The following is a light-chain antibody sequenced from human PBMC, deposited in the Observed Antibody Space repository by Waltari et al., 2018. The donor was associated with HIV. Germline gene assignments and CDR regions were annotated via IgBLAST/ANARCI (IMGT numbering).Light chain of an antibody. V-gene: IGLV1-40*01. J-gene: IGLJ1*01. CDR2: GSG. CDR3: QSYDRSLNGYV. CDR1: SSTIGAGFD. Sequence: VLTQPPSVSGSPGPTVTISCSGNSSTIGAGFDFPWYQQLSGAAPKLLILGSGNRPPGVPRRFCGSKAGTSPSLAISGLQLEDEGDYYCQSYDRSLNGYVFGGGTKVIVL.